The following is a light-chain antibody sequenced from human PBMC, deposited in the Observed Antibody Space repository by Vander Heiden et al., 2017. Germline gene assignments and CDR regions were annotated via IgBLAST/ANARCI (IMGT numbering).Light chain of an antibody. CDR2: AAS. J-gene: IGKJ4*01. Sequence: IQMTQSPSPLSASVGDRITITCRTSQSIRSYLNWYQQKPGKAPKVLIYAASSLQSGVPSRFSGSGSGTDFTLTISSLQPEDFATYFCQQSYSTPLTFGGGTKVEI. V-gene: IGKV1-39*01. CDR1: QSIRSY. CDR3: QQSYSTPLT.